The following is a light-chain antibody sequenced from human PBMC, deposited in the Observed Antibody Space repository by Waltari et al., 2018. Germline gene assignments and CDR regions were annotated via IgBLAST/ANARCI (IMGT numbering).Light chain of an antibody. Sequence: QSVLTQPPSVSGAPGQTATISCTGRRSNIGSIFHFHWYQHVPGEAPKPLIDSSNSRPTGVPDRFSASRSGTTASLTITGLQAEDEADYYCQSYDDNLSALFGGGTKLTVL. CDR3: QSYDDNLSAL. V-gene: IGLV1-40*01. J-gene: IGLJ3*02. CDR2: SSN. CDR1: RSNIGSIFH.